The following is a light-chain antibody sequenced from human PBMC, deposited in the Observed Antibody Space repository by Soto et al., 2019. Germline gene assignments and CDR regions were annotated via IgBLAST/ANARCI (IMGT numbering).Light chain of an antibody. CDR1: QTISSW. Sequence: DIQMTQSPSTLSGSVGDRVTITCRASQTISSWLAWYQQKPGKAPTLLIYKASTLKSGVPSRFSGSGSGTEFTLTIGSLQPDDFASYYCQHYNSSSEAFGQGTKVELK. CDR3: QHYNSSSEA. J-gene: IGKJ1*01. CDR2: KAS. V-gene: IGKV1-5*03.